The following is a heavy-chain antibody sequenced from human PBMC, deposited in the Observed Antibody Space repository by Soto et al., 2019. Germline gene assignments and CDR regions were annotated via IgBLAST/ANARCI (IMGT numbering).Heavy chain of an antibody. CDR2: ISYDGSNK. CDR3: ARVRTTVVYYYGMDV. J-gene: IGHJ6*02. Sequence: GGSVRLSCAASGFTFSSYSMNWVRQAPGKGLEWVAVISYDGSNKYYADSLKGRFTIPRDNSKNTLYLQMNSLRAEDTAVYYCARVRTTVVYYYGMDVWGQGTTVTVSS. V-gene: IGHV3-30*03. CDR1: GFTFSSYS. D-gene: IGHD1-1*01.